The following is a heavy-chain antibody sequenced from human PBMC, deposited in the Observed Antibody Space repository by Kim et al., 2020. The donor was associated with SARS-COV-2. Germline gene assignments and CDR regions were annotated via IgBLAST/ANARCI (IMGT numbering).Heavy chain of an antibody. CDR1: GGSISSYY. Sequence: SETLSLTCTVSGGSISSYYWSWIRQPPGKGLEWIGYIYYSGSTNYNPSLKSRVTISVDTSKNQFSLKLSSVTAADTAVYYCARLPMVRGASGREAYYYYYGMDVWGQGTTVTVSS. V-gene: IGHV4-59*01. J-gene: IGHJ6*02. D-gene: IGHD3-10*01. CDR2: IYYSGST. CDR3: ARLPMVRGASGREAYYYYYGMDV.